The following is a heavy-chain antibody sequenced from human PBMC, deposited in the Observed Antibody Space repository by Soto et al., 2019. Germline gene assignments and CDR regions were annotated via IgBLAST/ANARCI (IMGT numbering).Heavy chain of an antibody. Sequence: PGGSLRLSCAASGFTFSSYAMSWVRQAPGKGLEWVSAISGSGGSTYYADSVKGRFTISRDNSKNTLYLQMNSLRAEDTAVYYCAKDRGGNAITMIVVVITGTFDYWGQGTLVTVSS. V-gene: IGHV3-23*01. D-gene: IGHD3-22*01. CDR1: GFTFSSYA. CDR3: AKDRGGNAITMIVVVITGTFDY. CDR2: ISGSGGST. J-gene: IGHJ4*02.